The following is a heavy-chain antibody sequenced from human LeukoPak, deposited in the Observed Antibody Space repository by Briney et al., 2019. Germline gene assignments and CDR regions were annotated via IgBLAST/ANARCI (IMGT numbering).Heavy chain of an antibody. V-gene: IGHV3-30-3*01. J-gene: IGHJ4*02. CDR2: ISYDGSNK. Sequence: QTGGSLRLSCAASGFTFSSYAMHWVRQAPGKGLEGVAVISYDGSNKYYADSVKGRFTIPRDNSKNTLYLQMNSLRAEDTAVYYCARDRYYYDSSGYYSPPYWGQGTLVTVSS. D-gene: IGHD3-22*01. CDR3: ARDRYYYDSSGYYSPPY. CDR1: GFTFSSYA.